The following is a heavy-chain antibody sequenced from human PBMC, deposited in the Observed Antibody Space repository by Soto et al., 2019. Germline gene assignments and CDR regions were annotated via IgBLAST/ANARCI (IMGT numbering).Heavy chain of an antibody. V-gene: IGHV1-18*01. D-gene: IGHD2-2*01. CDR3: ARERYCICSGCSLDC. CDR2: ISTYNGNT. J-gene: IGHJ4*02. CDR1: GYTFTTYG. Sequence: QVQLVQSGAEVKKPGASVKVSCKASGYTFTTYGITWVRQAPGQGLEWMGWISTYNGNTTYPQKPQGRVTMTTDTSXXPANMELRSLRSDDTAVYYCARERYCICSGCSLDCWGQGTLVTVSS.